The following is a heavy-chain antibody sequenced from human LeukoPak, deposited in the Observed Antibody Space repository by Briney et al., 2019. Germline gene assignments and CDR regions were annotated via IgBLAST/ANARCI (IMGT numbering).Heavy chain of an antibody. J-gene: IGHJ5*02. Sequence: ASVKVSCKASGYTFTSYAMHWVRQAPGQRLEWMGWINAGNGNTKYSQKFQGRVTITRDTSASTAYMELSSLRSEDTAVNYCARVDTLYYDILTGPWGQGTLVTVSS. CDR1: GYTFTSYA. CDR3: ARVDTLYYDILTGP. D-gene: IGHD3-9*01. V-gene: IGHV1-3*01. CDR2: INAGNGNT.